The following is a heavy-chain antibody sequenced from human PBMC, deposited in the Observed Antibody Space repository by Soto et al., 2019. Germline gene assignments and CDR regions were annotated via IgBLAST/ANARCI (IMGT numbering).Heavy chain of an antibody. V-gene: IGHV4-4*07. CDR3: ARGPFCGNDCYFDV. CDR2: IYSSGAT. CDR1: GGSISGFY. J-gene: IGHJ4*02. Sequence: SETLSLTCTVAGGSISGFYWSWVRQPAGKGLEWIGRIYSSGATKYNPSLRNRVTTSVDTSTDQYSLNLASMTAADTAVYFCARGPFCGNDCYFDVWGQGTQVTVSS. D-gene: IGHD2-21*02.